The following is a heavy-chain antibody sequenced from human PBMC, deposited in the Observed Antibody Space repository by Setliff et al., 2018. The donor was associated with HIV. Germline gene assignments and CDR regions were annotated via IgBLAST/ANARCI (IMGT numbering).Heavy chain of an antibody. CDR2: INPNTGLT. CDR1: GYTFSGNY. J-gene: IGHJ4*02. D-gene: IGHD3-22*01. CDR3: ARDGRGVVISTGTISLNPTFNPTFGSGERRPLDY. V-gene: IGHV1-2*02. Sequence: ASVKVSCKASGYTFSGNYIHWVRQAPGQGLEWMGRINPNTGLTYYAQKLQGSVTMNRETSSTTAYMELSRLRSDATAVYYCARDGRGVVISTGTISLNPTFNPTFGSGERRPLDYWGQGTLVTVSS.